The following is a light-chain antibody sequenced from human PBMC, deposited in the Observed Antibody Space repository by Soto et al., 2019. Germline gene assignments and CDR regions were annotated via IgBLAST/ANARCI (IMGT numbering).Light chain of an antibody. CDR2: GAS. J-gene: IGKJ1*01. CDR1: QSVSRSY. V-gene: IGKV3-20*01. CDR3: QQYGSSPLT. Sequence: EIVLTQSPGTLSLSPGERATLSCRASQSVSRSYLAWYQQKPGQAPRLLIYGASSRATGIPDRFSGSGSGTDFTLTTRRLEPEDFAVYYCQQYGSSPLTFGQGTKVEIK.